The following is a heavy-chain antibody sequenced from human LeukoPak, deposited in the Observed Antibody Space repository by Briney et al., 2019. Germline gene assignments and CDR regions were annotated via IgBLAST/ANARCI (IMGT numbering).Heavy chain of an antibody. CDR3: TKDQGVVSSYDH. D-gene: IGHD3-16*01. CDR2: LVYDGSIE. J-gene: IGHJ4*02. CDR1: GSTFSSSG. V-gene: IGHV3-30*02. Sequence: GGSMRLSCAASGSTFSSSGMNWVRQAPGKGLEWLSFLVYDGSIEYYADSVKGRFTISRDNSRNALDLQMNSLRVEDTAIYYCTKDQGVVSSYDHWGQGTLVTVSS.